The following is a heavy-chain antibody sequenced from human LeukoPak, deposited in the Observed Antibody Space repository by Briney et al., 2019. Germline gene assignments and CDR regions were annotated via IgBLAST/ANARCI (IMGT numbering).Heavy chain of an antibody. V-gene: IGHV1-8*01. CDR2: MNPNSGNT. CDR3: ARWRGYYYDSSGDY. J-gene: IGHJ4*02. D-gene: IGHD3-22*01. Sequence: VASVKVSCKASGYTFTSYDINWVRQAPGQGLEWMGWMNPNSGNTDYAQKFQGRVTMTRNTSISTAYMELSSLRSEDTAVYYCARWRGYYYDSSGDYWGQGTLVTVSS. CDR1: GYTFTSYD.